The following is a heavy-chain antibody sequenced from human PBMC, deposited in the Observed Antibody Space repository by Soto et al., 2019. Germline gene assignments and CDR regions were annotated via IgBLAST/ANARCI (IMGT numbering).Heavy chain of an antibody. J-gene: IGHJ5*02. V-gene: IGHV3-9*01. CDR3: AKGGSAALIAPSGRDNWFDP. CDR2: ITWNGGTI. Sequence: QTGGSLRLSCAASGFAFDDYVMHWVRQPPGRGLEWVSGITWNGGTIRYVDSVKGRFTISRDNAENSLYLQMSSLRPEDTAVYYCAKGGSAALIAPSGRDNWFDPWGQGTQVTVSS. CDR1: GFAFDDYV. D-gene: IGHD6-13*01.